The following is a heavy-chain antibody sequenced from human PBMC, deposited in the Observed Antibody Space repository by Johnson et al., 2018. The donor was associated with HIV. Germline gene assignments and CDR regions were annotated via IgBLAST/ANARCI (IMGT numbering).Heavy chain of an antibody. CDR1: GFTFSSYG. Sequence: QVQLVESGGGVVQPGRSLRLSCAASGFTFSSYGMHWVRQAPGKGLEWVAVISYDGSNKYYADSVKGRFTISRDNSKNTLYLQMNSLRADDTAVYYCAKDLRVVDWFNAYDAFDIWGQGTMVTVSS. J-gene: IGHJ3*02. CDR3: AKDLRVVDWFNAYDAFDI. CDR2: ISYDGSNK. V-gene: IGHV3-30*18. D-gene: IGHD3-9*01.